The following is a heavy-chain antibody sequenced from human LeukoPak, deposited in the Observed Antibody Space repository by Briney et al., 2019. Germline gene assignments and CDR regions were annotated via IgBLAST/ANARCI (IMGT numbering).Heavy chain of an antibody. J-gene: IGHJ4*02. CDR3: ARDLSTKGWSFDY. V-gene: IGHV3-48*04. CDR1: GFTFSSYS. D-gene: IGHD6-19*01. CDR2: ISSSSTI. Sequence: QPGGSLRLSCAASGFTFSSYSMNWVRQAPGKGLEWVSYISSSSTIYYADSVKGRFTISRDNAKNSLYLQMNSLRAEDTAVYYCARDLSTKGWSFDYWGQGTLVTVSS.